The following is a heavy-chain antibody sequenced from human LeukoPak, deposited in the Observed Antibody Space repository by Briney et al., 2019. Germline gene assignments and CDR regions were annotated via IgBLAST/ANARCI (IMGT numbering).Heavy chain of an antibody. D-gene: IGHD3-10*01. CDR3: AKDSYYGSGSLGVDY. CDR1: GFTFDDYA. J-gene: IGHJ4*02. V-gene: IGHV3-9*01. CDR2: ISWNSGSI. Sequence: GGSLRLSCAASGFTFDDYAMHWVRQAPGKGLEWVSGISWNSGSIGYADSVKGRLTISRDNAKNSLYLQMNSLRAEDTALYYCAKDSYYGSGSLGVDYWGQGTLVTVSS.